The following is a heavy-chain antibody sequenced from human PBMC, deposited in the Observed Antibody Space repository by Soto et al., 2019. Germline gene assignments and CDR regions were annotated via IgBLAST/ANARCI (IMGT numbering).Heavy chain of an antibody. J-gene: IGHJ5*02. V-gene: IGHV4-39*01. Sequence: SETLSLTCTVSGGSISSSSYYWGWIRQPPGKGLEWIGSIYYSGSTYYNPSLKGRVTISVDTSRNQFSLKLSSVTAADTAVYYCARLTSITMVRGVIIPSRVPFRPEHNWFDPWGQGTLVTVSS. D-gene: IGHD3-10*01. CDR1: GGSISSSSYY. CDR3: ARLTSITMVRGVIIPSRVPFRPEHNWFDP. CDR2: IYYSGST.